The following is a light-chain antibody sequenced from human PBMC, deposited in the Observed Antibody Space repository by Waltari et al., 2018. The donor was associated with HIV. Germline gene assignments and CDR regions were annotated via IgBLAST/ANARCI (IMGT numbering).Light chain of an antibody. J-gene: IGKJ1*01. CDR3: HQFGSSWT. V-gene: IGKV3-20*01. CDR1: RYVGSRY. CDR2: AAS. Sequence: IVLTQSPGTLSLSPGETATFSCRASRYVGSRYLAWYQQKPGQAPRLLIFAASRATGIPDRFSGNGTGPDFTLTISRLEPEDFGVYYCHQFGSSWTFGQGTKLELK.